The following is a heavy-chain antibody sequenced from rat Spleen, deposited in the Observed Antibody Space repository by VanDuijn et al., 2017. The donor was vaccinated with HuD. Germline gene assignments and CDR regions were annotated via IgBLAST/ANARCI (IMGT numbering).Heavy chain of an antibody. J-gene: IGHJ3*01. CDR2: IIYDGSST. D-gene: IGHD4-3*01. CDR1: GFTFSDYA. CDR3: VRQDTSGYSNWFAY. Sequence: EVQLVESGGGLVQPGRSMKLSCAASGFTFSDYAMAWVRQAPKKGLEWVATIIYDGSSTYYRDSVKGRFTISRDNTKTTLYLQIDSLRSADTATYYCVRQDTSGYSNWFAYWGQGTLVTVSS. V-gene: IGHV5-7*01.